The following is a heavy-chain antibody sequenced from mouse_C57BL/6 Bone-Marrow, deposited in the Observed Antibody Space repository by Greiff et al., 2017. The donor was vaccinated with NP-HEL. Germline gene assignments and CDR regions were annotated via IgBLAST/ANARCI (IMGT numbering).Heavy chain of an antibody. CDR2: IHPNSGST. V-gene: IGHV1-64*01. Sequence: VQLQQPGAELVKPGASVKLSCKASGYTFTSYWMHWVKQRPGQGLEWIGMIHPNSGSTNYNEKFKSKATLTVDKSSSTAYMQLSSLTSEDSAVYYCARDRNDYDVSWFAYWGQGTLVTVSA. CDR1: GYTFTSYW. J-gene: IGHJ3*01. CDR3: ARDRNDYDVSWFAY. D-gene: IGHD2-4*01.